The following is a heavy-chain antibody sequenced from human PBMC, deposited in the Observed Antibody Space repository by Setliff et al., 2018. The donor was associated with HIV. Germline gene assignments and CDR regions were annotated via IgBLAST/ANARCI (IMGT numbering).Heavy chain of an antibody. CDR3: ARDFRIQLWLRSPFDY. CDR1: GFTFSDYS. CDR2: ISSTSDYI. J-gene: IGHJ4*02. D-gene: IGHD5-18*01. Sequence: GESLKISCAASGFTFSDYSMNWVRQAPGKGLEWVSSISSTSDYIYYADSVKGRFIISRDNAKNSLYLQMNSLRAEDTAVYYCARDFRIQLWLRSPFDYWGQGTLVTVSS. V-gene: IGHV3-21*01.